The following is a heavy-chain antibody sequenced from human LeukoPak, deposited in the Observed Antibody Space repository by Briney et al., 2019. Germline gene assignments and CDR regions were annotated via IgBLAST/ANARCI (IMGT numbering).Heavy chain of an antibody. CDR3: ARVNYGSGSYPLYYYYYMDV. J-gene: IGHJ6*03. CDR2: INHSGST. Sequence: PSETLSLTCAVYGGSFSGYYWSWIRQPPGKGLEWIGEINHSGSTNYNPSLKSRVTISVDTSKNQFSLKLSSVTAADTAVYYCARVNYGSGSYPLYYYYYMDVWGKGTTVTISS. D-gene: IGHD3-10*01. V-gene: IGHV4-34*01. CDR1: GGSFSGYY.